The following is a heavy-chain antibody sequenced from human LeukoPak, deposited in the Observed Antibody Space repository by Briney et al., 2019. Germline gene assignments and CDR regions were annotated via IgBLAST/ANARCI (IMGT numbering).Heavy chain of an antibody. CDR2: ISSSSYI. V-gene: IGHV3-21*01. D-gene: IGHD3-9*01. J-gene: IGHJ4*02. CDR1: GFTFSSYS. CDR3: ARAGYYDILTGPLGSS. Sequence: GGSLRLSCAASGFTFSSYSMNWVRQAPGKGLEWVSSISSSSYIYYADSVKGRFTISRDNAKNSLYLQMNSLRAEDTAVYYCARAGYYDILTGPLGSSWGQGTLVTVSS.